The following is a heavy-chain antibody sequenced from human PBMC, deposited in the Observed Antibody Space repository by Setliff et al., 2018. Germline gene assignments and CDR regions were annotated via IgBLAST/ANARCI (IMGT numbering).Heavy chain of an antibody. CDR2: IGHTGSI. CDR1: GYSISSGYI. V-gene: IGHV4-38-2*02. D-gene: IGHD2-21*02. CDR3: ARDLGHGGDSDY. Sequence: PSETLSLTCTVSGYSISSGYIWGWIRHPPGKGLEWVGNIGHTGSINYNPSLKSRLTISRDTSKNQVSLKLNSVTATDTAVYYCARDLGHGGDSDYWGQGILVTVSS. J-gene: IGHJ4*02.